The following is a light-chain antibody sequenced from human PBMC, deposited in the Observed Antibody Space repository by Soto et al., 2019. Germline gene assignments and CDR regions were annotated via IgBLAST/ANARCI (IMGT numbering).Light chain of an antibody. CDR1: QSVSSAY. Sequence: EIVLTQSPGTLSLSRGERATLSCRASQSVSSAYLAWYQQKPGQAARLLLPRASRRATGIPDMFSGSGSGKDFTLTITRLEAEDFADYYCQLYGGSRPFTFGPGTKVDIK. CDR2: RAS. J-gene: IGKJ3*01. V-gene: IGKV3-20*01. CDR3: QLYGGSRPFT.